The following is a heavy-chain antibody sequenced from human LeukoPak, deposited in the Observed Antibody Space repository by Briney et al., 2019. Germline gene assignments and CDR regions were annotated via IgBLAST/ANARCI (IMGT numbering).Heavy chain of an antibody. V-gene: IGHV1-46*01. CDR1: GYTFTSYY. CDR2: INPSGGST. CDR3: ARDRGSSWYRNDAFDI. D-gene: IGHD6-13*01. J-gene: IGHJ3*02. Sequence: VASVKVSCKASGYTFTSYYMHWVRQAPGQGLEWMGIINPSGGSTSYAQKFQGRVTMTRDTSTSTVYMELRSLRSDDTAVYYCARDRGSSWYRNDAFDIWGQGTMVTVSS.